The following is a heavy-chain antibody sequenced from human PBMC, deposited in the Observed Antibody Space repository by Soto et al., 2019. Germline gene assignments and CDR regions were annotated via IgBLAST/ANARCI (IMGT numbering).Heavy chain of an antibody. D-gene: IGHD1-1*01. J-gene: IGHJ4*02. Sequence: EVQLLESGGDLVQPGGSLRLSCAASGLTVSSYHMNWVRQAPGKGLEWVSVIYISDSTHYAEYVKGRFAISRDNSKNKVFLQMNSLRVEDTAIYYCATDPPRNDGAFAHWGQGSLVTVSS. CDR3: ATDPPRNDGAFAH. CDR1: GLTVSSYH. CDR2: IYISDST. V-gene: IGHV3-66*01.